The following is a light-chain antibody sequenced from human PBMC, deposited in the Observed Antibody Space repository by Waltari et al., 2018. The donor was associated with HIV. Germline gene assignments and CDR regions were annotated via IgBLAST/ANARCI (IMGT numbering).Light chain of an antibody. CDR2: LGS. V-gene: IGKV2-28*01. Sequence: DIAMIQSPDSLAVSPGEPASISCRSSQSLLHQNGQNYLDLYIQRPGQAPELLIYLGSRRASGVPYRNAGNGSGKDFILKISKGEPEGGGFYFRKHGQEAPVFGQGAKVEVK. CDR1: QSLLHQNGQNY. CDR3: KHGQEAPV. J-gene: IGKJ1*01.